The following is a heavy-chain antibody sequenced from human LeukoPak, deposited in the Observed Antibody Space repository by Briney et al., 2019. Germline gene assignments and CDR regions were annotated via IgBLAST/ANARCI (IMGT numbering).Heavy chain of an antibody. V-gene: IGHV3-21*01. CDR2: ISSSSSYI. Sequence: GGSLRLSCAASGFTFSSYSMNWVRQAPGKGLEWVSSISSSSSYIYYADSVKGRFTISRDNAKNSLYLQMNSLRAEDTAVYYCARDPATFYSGYVYWGQGTLVTVSP. CDR3: ARDPATFYSGYVY. J-gene: IGHJ4*02. D-gene: IGHD5-12*01. CDR1: GFTFSSYS.